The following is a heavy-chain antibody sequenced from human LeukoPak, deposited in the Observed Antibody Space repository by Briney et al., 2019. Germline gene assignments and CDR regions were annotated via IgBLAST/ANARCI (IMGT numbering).Heavy chain of an antibody. V-gene: IGHV3-72*01. D-gene: IGHD1-26*01. CDR2: IRKKANIYTI. J-gene: IGHJ4*02. CDR3: AREWDSGSYYLGYFDY. CDR1: GFTFSEQY. Sequence: GGTLRLSRAVSGFTFSEQYMDGVRQAPGKGREWVGRIRKKANIYTIESASFLKGRFTSSRYDSKNSLYLQMNSLKCEDTAVYYCAREWDSGSYYLGYFDYWGQGALFTVSS.